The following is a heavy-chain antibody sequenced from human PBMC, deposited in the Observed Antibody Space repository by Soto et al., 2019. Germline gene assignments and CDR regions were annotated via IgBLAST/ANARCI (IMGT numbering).Heavy chain of an antibody. J-gene: IGHJ6*02. V-gene: IGHV4-59*01. CDR3: ASIAFGYYGMDV. CDR2: IYHSGST. D-gene: IGHD3-10*01. Sequence: KPSETLSLTCTVSGGSISSYYWSWIRQPPGKGLEWIGYIYHSGSTNYNPSLKSRVTISVDTSKNQFSLKLSSVTAADTAVYYCASIAFGYYGMDVWGQGTTVTVSS. CDR1: GGSISSYY.